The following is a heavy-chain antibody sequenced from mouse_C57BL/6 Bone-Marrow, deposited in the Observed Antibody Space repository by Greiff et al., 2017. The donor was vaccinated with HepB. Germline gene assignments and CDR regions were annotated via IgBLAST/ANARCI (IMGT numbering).Heavy chain of an antibody. CDR1: GYTFTDYY. Sequence: EVQLQQSGPVLVKPGASVKMSCKASGYTFTDYYMNWVKQSHGKSLEWIGVINPYNGGTSYNQKFKGKATLTVDKSSSTAYMELNSLTSEDSAVYYCARWVAWYFDVWGTGTTVTVSS. CDR3: ARWVAWYFDV. D-gene: IGHD1-1*02. J-gene: IGHJ1*03. V-gene: IGHV1-19*01. CDR2: INPYNGGT.